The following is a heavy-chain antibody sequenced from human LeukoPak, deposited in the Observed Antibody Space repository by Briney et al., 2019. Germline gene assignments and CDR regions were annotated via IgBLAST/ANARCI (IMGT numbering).Heavy chain of an antibody. CDR3: ARGLRITIFGVVITDNWFDP. CDR1: GGSISTYY. Sequence: SETLSLTCTVSGGSISTYYWSWIRQPPGKGLEWIGEINHSGSTNYNPSLKSRVTISVDTSKNQFSLKLSSVTAADTAVYYCARGLRITIFGVVITDNWFDPWGQGTLVTVSS. CDR2: INHSGST. V-gene: IGHV4-34*01. J-gene: IGHJ5*02. D-gene: IGHD3-3*01.